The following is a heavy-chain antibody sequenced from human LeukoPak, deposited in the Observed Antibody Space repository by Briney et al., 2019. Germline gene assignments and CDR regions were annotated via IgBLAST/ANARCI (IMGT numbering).Heavy chain of an antibody. J-gene: IGHJ5*02. CDR1: GYTFSSYG. V-gene: IGHV1-18*01. CDR3: ARARQQLVWANWFDP. D-gene: IGHD6-13*01. Sequence: APVKVSCKASGYTFSSYGFSLVGQAPGQGLGWMGWISAYNGKTKYAQKLQGRVTMTTETSTSTAYMELRSLRSDDTAVYYCARARQQLVWANWFDPWGQGTLATVSS. CDR2: ISAYNGKT.